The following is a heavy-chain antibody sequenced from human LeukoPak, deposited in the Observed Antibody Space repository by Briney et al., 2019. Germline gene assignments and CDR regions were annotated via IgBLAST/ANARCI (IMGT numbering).Heavy chain of an antibody. J-gene: IGHJ4*02. Sequence: ASVKVSCKTSGYTFTGYYIHWVRQAPGQGLEWMGWINPNSGGTNYAQKFQGRVTMTRDTSISTAYMELSRLRSDDTAVYYCARDYGSGSYYTVGYWGQGTLVTLSS. CDR1: GYTFTGYY. D-gene: IGHD3-10*01. V-gene: IGHV1-2*02. CDR3: ARDYGSGSYYTVGY. CDR2: INPNSGGT.